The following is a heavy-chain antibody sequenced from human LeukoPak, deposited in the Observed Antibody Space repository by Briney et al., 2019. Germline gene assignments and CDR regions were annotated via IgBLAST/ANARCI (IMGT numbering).Heavy chain of an antibody. CDR3: ARVYSSTETNVFDP. Sequence: GGSLRLSCAASGFSFSDYWMHWVRQAAGKGLVWVSRISPDGSSTTYGDSVKGRFTISRDNAKNTLYLQMSSLRADDTAMYYCARVYSSTETNVFDPWGQGTLVTVSS. CDR2: ISPDGSST. V-gene: IGHV3-74*01. J-gene: IGHJ5*02. CDR1: GFSFSDYW. D-gene: IGHD6-13*01.